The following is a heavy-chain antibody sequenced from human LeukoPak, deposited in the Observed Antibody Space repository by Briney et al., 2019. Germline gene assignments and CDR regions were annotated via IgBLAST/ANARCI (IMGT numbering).Heavy chain of an antibody. CDR3: ARDGVYYYDSTSKSDFDY. CDR1: GFIFSDYG. Sequence: GGSLRLSCAASGFIFSDYGMHWVRQAPGKGLEWVSSISSSSSYIYYADSVKGRFTISRDNAKNSLYLQMNSLRAEDTAVYYCARDGVYYYDSTSKSDFDYWGQGTLVTVSS. J-gene: IGHJ4*02. V-gene: IGHV3-21*01. D-gene: IGHD3-22*01. CDR2: ISSSSSYI.